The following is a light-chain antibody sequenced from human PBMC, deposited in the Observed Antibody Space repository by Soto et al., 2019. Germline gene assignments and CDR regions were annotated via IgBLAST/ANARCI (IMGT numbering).Light chain of an antibody. CDR3: QVRTDWPPFKYT. CDR2: GAS. CDR1: QSVSNDF. Sequence: EIVLTQSPGILSLSPGERATLSCRASQSVSNDFLAWYQQKPGQAPRLLVFGASTRATDVPDRFSGSGSGADFTLTISRLEPEDFAVYYCQVRTDWPPFKYTFGQGTKLEVK. J-gene: IGKJ2*01. V-gene: IGKV3D-20*02.